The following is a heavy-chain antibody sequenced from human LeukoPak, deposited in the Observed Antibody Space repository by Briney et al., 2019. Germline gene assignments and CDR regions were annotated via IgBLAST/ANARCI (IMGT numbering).Heavy chain of an antibody. V-gene: IGHV1-69*13. CDR2: IIPIFGTA. D-gene: IGHD3-22*01. Sequence: ASVKVSCKASGGTFSSYAISWVRQAPGQGLEWMGGIIPIFGTANYAQKFQGRVTITADESTSTAYMELSSLRSEDTAVYYCARAEVPPIVVVIQYAFDIWGQGTMVTVSS. CDR1: GGTFSSYA. CDR3: ARAEVPPIVVVIQYAFDI. J-gene: IGHJ3*02.